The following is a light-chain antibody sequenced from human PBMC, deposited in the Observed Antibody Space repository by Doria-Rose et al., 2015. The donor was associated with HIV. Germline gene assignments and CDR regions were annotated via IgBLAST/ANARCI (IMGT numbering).Light chain of an antibody. CDR1: QSLLYTSKNY. CDR2: WAS. Sequence: VLTQPPESLGMPLGERATLNCKSNQSLLYTSKNYLAWYQQKPGQPPKLLIYWASTRQSGVPARFSGSGSGTDFTLTISSLEAEDVADYYCQQYYDTPSFGPGTTVDIK. J-gene: IGKJ3*01. V-gene: IGKV4-1*01. CDR3: QQYYDTPS.